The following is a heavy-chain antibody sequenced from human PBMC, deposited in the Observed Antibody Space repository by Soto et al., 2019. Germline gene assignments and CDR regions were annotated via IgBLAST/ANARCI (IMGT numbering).Heavy chain of an antibody. V-gene: IGHV3-23*01. CDR1: GFTFSNYA. CDR2: ISGSGGNT. CDR3: AKGKGESSGWYFDS. J-gene: IGHJ4*02. Sequence: EVQLLESGGGLVQPGGSLRLSCAASGFTFSNYAMNWVRQAPGKGLEWVSAISGSGGNTYYADSVKGRFTISRDNSKNMLYLQMNSLRVEDTAVYYCAKGKGESSGWYFDSWGQGSLFTVSS. D-gene: IGHD6-19*01.